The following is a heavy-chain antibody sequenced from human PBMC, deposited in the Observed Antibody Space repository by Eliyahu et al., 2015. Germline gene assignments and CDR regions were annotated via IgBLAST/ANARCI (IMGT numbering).Heavy chain of an antibody. D-gene: IGHD2-2*01. CDR1: GFTFDDYA. V-gene: IGHV3-9*01. CDR3: RASAPAVDY. CDR2: ISWNSGSI. J-gene: IGHJ4*02. Sequence: EVQLVESGGGLVQPGRSLRLSXAASGFTFDDYAMPWVRQAPGKGLEWVSGISWNSGSIGYADSVKGRFTISRDNAKNSLYLQMNSLRAEDTALYYCRASAPAVDYWGQGTLVTVSS.